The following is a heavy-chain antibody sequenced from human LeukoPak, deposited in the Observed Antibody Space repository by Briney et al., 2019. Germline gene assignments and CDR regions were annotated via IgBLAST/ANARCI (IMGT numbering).Heavy chain of an antibody. CDR3: AKDRAQQLVLDF. Sequence: GGPLRLSCAASGFTFSSYAMSWVRQAPGKGLEWVSAIIGSGSSTYYADSVKGRFTISRDNSKNTLFLQMNSLRAEDTAVYYCAKDRAQQLVLDFWGQGTLVTVSS. CDR2: IIGSGSST. J-gene: IGHJ4*02. CDR1: GFTFSSYA. D-gene: IGHD6-13*01. V-gene: IGHV3-23*01.